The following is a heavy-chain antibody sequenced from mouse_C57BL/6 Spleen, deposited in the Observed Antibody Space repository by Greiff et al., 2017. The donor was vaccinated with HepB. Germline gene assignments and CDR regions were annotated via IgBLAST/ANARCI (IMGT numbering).Heavy chain of an antibody. V-gene: IGHV5-17*01. Sequence: EVQVVESGGGLVKPGGSLKLSCAASGFTFSDYGMHWVRQAPEKGLEWVAYISSGSSTIYYADTVKGRFTISRDNAKNNLFLQMTSLRSEDTAMYYCARPGRAMDYWGQGTSVTVSS. CDR3: ARPGRAMDY. CDR1: GFTFSDYG. CDR2: ISSGSSTI. J-gene: IGHJ4*01.